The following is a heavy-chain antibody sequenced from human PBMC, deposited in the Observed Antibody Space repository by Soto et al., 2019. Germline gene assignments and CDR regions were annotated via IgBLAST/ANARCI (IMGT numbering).Heavy chain of an antibody. CDR3: TTGSRLRFAFDI. J-gene: IGHJ3*02. Sequence: EVQLVESGGGLVKPGGSLRLSCAASGFTFSNAWMSWVRQAPGKGLEWVGRIKSKTDGGITDYAAPVKGRFTISRDDSKNTLYLQMNSLKTEDTAVYYCTTGSRLRFAFDIWGQGTMVTVSS. CDR1: GFTFSNAW. V-gene: IGHV3-15*01. CDR2: IKSKTDGGIT. D-gene: IGHD4-17*01.